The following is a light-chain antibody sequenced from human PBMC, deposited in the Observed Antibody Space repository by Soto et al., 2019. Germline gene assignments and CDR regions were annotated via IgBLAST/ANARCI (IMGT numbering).Light chain of an antibody. CDR1: QSVSSN. Sequence: EIVMTQSPATLSVSPGERATLSCRASQSVSSNLAWYQQKHGQAPRLLIYGASTRATGIPARFSGSGSGTEFTLTISSLQSEDFADYYCQQYNNWRTFGQGTKLEIK. J-gene: IGKJ2*01. CDR3: QQYNNWRT. V-gene: IGKV3-15*01. CDR2: GAS.